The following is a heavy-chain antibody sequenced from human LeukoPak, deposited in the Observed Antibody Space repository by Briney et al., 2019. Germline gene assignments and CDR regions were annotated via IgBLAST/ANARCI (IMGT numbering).Heavy chain of an antibody. Sequence: GGSLRLSCAASGFTFSSYWMSWVRQAPGKGMEWVANIKQDGSEKYYVDSMKGRFTISRDNAKNSLYLQMNSLRAEDTAVHYCAREGVVPAAIVSYWGQGTLVTVSS. CDR1: GFTFSSYW. CDR2: IKQDGSEK. J-gene: IGHJ4*02. V-gene: IGHV3-7*01. CDR3: AREGVVPAAIVSY. D-gene: IGHD2-2*02.